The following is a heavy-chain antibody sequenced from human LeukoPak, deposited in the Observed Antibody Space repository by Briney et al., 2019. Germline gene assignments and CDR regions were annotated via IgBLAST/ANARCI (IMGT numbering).Heavy chain of an antibody. CDR3: ARDFGSSFGELFSPADY. V-gene: IGHV3-11*06. CDR2: ISSSSYT. D-gene: IGHD3-10*01. J-gene: IGHJ4*02. CDR1: GFTFSHYY. Sequence: GGSLRLSCAASGFTFSHYYMSWIRQAPGKGLEWVSYISSSSYTNYADSVKGRFTISRDNAKNSLYLQMNSLRAEDTAVYYCARDFGSSFGELFSPADYWGQGTLVTVSS.